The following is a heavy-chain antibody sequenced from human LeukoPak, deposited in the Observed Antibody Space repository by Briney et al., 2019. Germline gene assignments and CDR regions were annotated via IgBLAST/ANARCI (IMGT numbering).Heavy chain of an antibody. CDR2: ISGSGGST. D-gene: IGHD2-21*02. CDR3: AKNSCGGDCYSYYFDY. V-gene: IGHV3-23*01. CDR1: GFTFSSYA. J-gene: IGHJ4*02. Sequence: SGGSLRLSCAASGFTFSSYAMSWVRQAPGKGLEWVSAISGSGGSTYYADSVKGRFTISRDNSKNTLYLQMNSLRAEDTAVYYCAKNSCGGDCYSYYFDYWGQGTLVTVSS.